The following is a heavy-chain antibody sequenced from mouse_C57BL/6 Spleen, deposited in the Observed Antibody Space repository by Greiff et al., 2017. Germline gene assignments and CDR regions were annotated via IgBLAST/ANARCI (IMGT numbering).Heavy chain of an antibody. CDR3: TRENYGSSYDWYFDV. Sequence: EVMLVESGGGLVKPGGSLKLSCAASGFTFSSYAMSWVRQTPEKRLEWVAYISSGGDYIYYADTVKGRFTISRDNARNTLYLQMSSLKSEDTAMYYCTRENYGSSYDWYFDVWGTGTTVTVSS. J-gene: IGHJ1*03. V-gene: IGHV5-9-1*02. CDR2: ISSGGDYI. D-gene: IGHD1-1*01. CDR1: GFTFSSYA.